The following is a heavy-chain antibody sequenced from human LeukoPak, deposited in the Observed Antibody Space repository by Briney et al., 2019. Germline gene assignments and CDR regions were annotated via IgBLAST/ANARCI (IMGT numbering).Heavy chain of an antibody. D-gene: IGHD3-22*01. V-gene: IGHV3-30-3*01. Sequence: GGSLRLSCAASGFTFSSFTVRWVRQAPGEGLEWVALISYDGNEKYYVDSVKGRFSISRDNSKNTLYLQMDSLSAEDTAVYYCARGHYYYDSSGILDYWGQGTLVTVSS. J-gene: IGHJ4*02. CDR2: ISYDGNEK. CDR3: ARGHYYYDSSGILDY. CDR1: GFTFSSFT.